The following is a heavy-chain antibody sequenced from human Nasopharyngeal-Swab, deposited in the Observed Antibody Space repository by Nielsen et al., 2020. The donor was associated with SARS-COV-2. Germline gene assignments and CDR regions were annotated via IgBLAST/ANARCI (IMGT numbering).Heavy chain of an antibody. V-gene: IGHV4-39*01. CDR1: GCSISSSSYY. D-gene: IGHD3/OR15-3a*01. CDR3: ARHVRQGLVLTDY. CDR2: IYYSGST. J-gene: IGHJ4*02. Sequence: SETLSLTCTVSGCSISSSSYYWGWIRQPPGKGLEWIGSIYYSGSTYYNPSLKSRVTISVDTSKNQFSLKLSSVTAADTAVYYCARHVRQGLVLTDYWGQGTLVTVSS.